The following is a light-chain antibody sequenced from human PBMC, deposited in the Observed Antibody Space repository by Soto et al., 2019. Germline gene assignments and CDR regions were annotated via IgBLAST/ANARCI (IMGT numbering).Light chain of an antibody. CDR2: DVS. V-gene: IGLV2-14*01. CDR1: SSDVGGYNY. J-gene: IGLJ2*01. CDR3: SSYTSSSTLLVV. Sequence: QSALTQPASVSGSPGQSITISCTGTSSDVGGYNYVSWYQQHPGKAPKLMIYDVSNRPSGVSNRFSGSKSGNTASLTISGLQAEDEAHYYCSSYTSSSTLLVVFGGGTKLTVL.